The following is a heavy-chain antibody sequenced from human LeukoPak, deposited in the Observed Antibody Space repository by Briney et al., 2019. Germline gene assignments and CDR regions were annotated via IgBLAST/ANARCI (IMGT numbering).Heavy chain of an antibody. Sequence: SETLSLICTVSGYSISSGYYWGWVRQPPGKGLEWIGTVYHSGSTYYNPSLRSRVTISVETSKNQFSLKLSSVTAADTAVYYCARRASITMVRGVISPSYNWFDPWGQGTLVTVSS. CDR2: VYHSGST. CDR1: GYSISSGYY. V-gene: IGHV4-38-2*02. CDR3: ARRASITMVRGVISPSYNWFDP. J-gene: IGHJ5*02. D-gene: IGHD3-10*01.